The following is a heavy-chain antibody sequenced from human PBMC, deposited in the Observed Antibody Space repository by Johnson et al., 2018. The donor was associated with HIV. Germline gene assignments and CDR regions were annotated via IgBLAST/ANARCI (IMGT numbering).Heavy chain of an antibody. CDR2: ISYDGSNK. D-gene: IGHD3-3*01. Sequence: GVVQPGRSLRLSCAASAFAFSSYVMHWVRQAPGKGLEWVAVISYDGSNKYYADFVKGRFTISRDNSKNTLYLQMNSLRAEDTAVYYCARGGVIHDAFDIWGQGTMVTVSS. V-gene: IGHV3-30*04. CDR1: AFAFSSYV. CDR3: ARGGVIHDAFDI. J-gene: IGHJ3*02.